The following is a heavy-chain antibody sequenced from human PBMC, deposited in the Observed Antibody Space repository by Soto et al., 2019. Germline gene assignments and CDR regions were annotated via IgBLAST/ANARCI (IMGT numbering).Heavy chain of an antibody. CDR3: ATVFSIAAAGTYYYGMDV. V-gene: IGHV1-24*01. Sequence: ASVKVSCKVSGYTLTELSMHWVRQAPGKGLEWMGGFDPEDGETIYAQKFQGRVTMTEDTSTDTAYMELSSLRSEDTAVYYCATVFSIAAAGTYYYGMDVWGQGTKVTVYS. CDR2: FDPEDGET. D-gene: IGHD6-13*01. J-gene: IGHJ6*02. CDR1: GYTLTELS.